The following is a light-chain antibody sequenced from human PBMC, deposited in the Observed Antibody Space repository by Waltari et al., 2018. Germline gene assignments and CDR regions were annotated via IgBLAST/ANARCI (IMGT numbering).Light chain of an antibody. CDR2: EVR. V-gene: IGLV2-8*01. CDR3: CSYAGSNSYV. J-gene: IGLJ1*01. Sequence: QSALTQPPSASGSPGQSVTISCTGSSSDIGAHQCVSWSQQHPGKAPKPIVFEVRTRPSGVPDRFSGSKSGNTASLTVSGLQAEDEADYYCCSYAGSNSYVFGSGTKITVL. CDR1: SSDIGAHQC.